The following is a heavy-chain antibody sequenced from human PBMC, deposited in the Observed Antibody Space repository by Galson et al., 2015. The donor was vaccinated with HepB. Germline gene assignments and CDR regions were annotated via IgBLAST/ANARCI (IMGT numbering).Heavy chain of an antibody. V-gene: IGHV1-18*01. CDR3: ARGGMATFGESTFDC. CDR1: GYTFTSHS. CDR2: MSGYNGAT. D-gene: IGHD5-24*01. J-gene: IGHJ4*02. Sequence: SVKVSCKASGYTFTSHSINWVRQAPGQGLEWMGWMSGYNGATKYAQKFQGRVTMTADTSTRTVYMELKSLRSDDTAVYYRARGGMATFGESTFDCWGQGTQITVSS.